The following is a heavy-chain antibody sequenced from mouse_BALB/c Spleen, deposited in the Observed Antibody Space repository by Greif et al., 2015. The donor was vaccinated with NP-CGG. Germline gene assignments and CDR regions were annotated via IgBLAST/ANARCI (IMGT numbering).Heavy chain of an antibody. J-gene: IGHJ2*01. V-gene: IGHV5-6-3*01. CDR1: GFTFSSYG. Sequence: DVHLVESGGGLVQPGGSLKLSCAASGFTFSSYGMSWVRQTPDKRLELVATINSNGGSTYYPDSVKGRFTISRDNAKNTLCLQMSSLKSEDTAMYYCARVGNYFDYWGQGTTLTVSS. D-gene: IGHD1-1*02. CDR2: INSNGGST. CDR3: ARVGNYFDY.